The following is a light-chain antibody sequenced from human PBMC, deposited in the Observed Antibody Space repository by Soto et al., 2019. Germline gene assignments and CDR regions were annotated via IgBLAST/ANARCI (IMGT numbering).Light chain of an antibody. J-gene: IGKJ2*01. CDR1: QGIRNE. CDR2: AAT. V-gene: IGKV1-6*01. Sequence: AIQMTQSPSSLSAPVGDRVSITCRARQGIRNELGWYQQKPGKAPKLLMYAATNLQAGVPSRFIGSGCGTDFSLTISSLQPEDFATDYCLQDNSYPRTFGQGTKLEI. CDR3: LQDNSYPRT.